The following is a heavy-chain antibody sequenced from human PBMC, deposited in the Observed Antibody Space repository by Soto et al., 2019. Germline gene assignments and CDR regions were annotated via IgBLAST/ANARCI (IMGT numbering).Heavy chain of an antibody. V-gene: IGHV3-23*01. CDR3: ATDRPRRTSGYFFEY. CDR2: VSASGLNT. D-gene: IGHD1-1*01. Sequence: VQLLESGGKLVQPGGSLTLSCAASGFTFSTYAMAWVRQAPGKGLEWVSGVSASGLNTDYADPVKGRFYISRDNSKNTVSLHMNSLRAEDTALYYCATDRPRRTSGYFFEYWGQGTPVTVSS. J-gene: IGHJ4*02. CDR1: GFTFSTYA.